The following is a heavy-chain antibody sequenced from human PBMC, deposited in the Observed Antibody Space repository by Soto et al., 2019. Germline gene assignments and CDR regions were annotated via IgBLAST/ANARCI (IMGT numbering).Heavy chain of an antibody. D-gene: IGHD3-3*01. CDR3: VRESDSPLYYDFWSGYPPDY. J-gene: IGHJ4*02. Sequence: ASVKVSCKASGYTFTSYGISWVRQAPGQGLEWMGWISAYNGNTNYAQKLQGRVTMTTDTSTSTAYMELRSLRSDDTAVYYCVRESDSPLYYDFWSGYPPDYWGQGTLVTVSS. CDR2: ISAYNGNT. V-gene: IGHV1-18*01. CDR1: GYTFTSYG.